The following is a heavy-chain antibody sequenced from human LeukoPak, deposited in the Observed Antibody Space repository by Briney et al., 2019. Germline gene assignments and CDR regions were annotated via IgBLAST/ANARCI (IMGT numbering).Heavy chain of an antibody. CDR3: ARGTHPTMVRGTWFDP. J-gene: IGHJ5*02. Sequence: GASVKVSCKASGGTFSSYAISWVRQAPGQGLEWMGGIIPIFGTANYAQKFQGRVTITTDESTSTAYMELSSLRSEDTAVYYCARGTHPTMVRGTWFDPWGQGTLVTVSS. V-gene: IGHV1-69*05. CDR1: GGTFSSYA. D-gene: IGHD3-10*01. CDR2: IIPIFGTA.